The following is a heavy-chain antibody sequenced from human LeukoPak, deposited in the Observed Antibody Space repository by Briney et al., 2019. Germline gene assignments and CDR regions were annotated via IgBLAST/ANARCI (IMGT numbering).Heavy chain of an antibody. CDR2: IYPGGGST. D-gene: IGHD2-8*01. V-gene: IGHV1-46*01. CDR3: ARDNDFDY. CDR1: GYTFTSYY. Sequence: ASVKVSCKASGYTFTSYYIHWVRQAPGQGLEWMGIIYPGGGSTSYAQKFQGKVTMTRDMSTSTVYMELSSLRSEDTAVYYCARDNDFDYWGQGTLVTVSS. J-gene: IGHJ4*02.